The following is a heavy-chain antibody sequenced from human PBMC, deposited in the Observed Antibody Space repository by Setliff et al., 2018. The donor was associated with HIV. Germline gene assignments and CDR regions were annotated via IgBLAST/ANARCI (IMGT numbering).Heavy chain of an antibody. D-gene: IGHD2-8*01. CDR1: GGSISSIGHY. Sequence: SETLSLTCTVSGGSISSIGHYWSWVRQHPEKGLEWIGYIYYSGPTYYNPSLKSRATISIDTFKNQFSLKLHSVTAADTAIYYCARESFGVLHTGYFDYWGQGTLVT. CDR3: ARESFGVLHTGYFDY. J-gene: IGHJ4*02. CDR2: IYYSGPT. V-gene: IGHV4-31*03.